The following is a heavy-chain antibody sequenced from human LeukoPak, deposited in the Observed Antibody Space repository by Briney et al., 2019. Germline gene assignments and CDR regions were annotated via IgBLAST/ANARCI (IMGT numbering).Heavy chain of an antibody. CDR3: ASRSSIWSGYQDTLYYFDS. V-gene: IGHV4-59*01. Sequence: SETLSLTCTVSGGSISSYYWSWIRQPPGKRLEWIGHIYYSGSTTYNPSLKSRVTISVDTSKNQFSLELSSVTAADTAVYYCASRSSIWSGYQDTLYYFDSWGQGTLVTVSS. J-gene: IGHJ4*02. CDR1: GGSISSYY. D-gene: IGHD3-3*01. CDR2: IYYSGST.